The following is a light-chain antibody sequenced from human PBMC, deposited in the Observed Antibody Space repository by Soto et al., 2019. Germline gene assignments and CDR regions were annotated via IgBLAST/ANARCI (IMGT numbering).Light chain of an antibody. CDR3: SSYTSSSTHV. CDR1: SSDVGAYNF. J-gene: IGLJ1*01. Sequence: QSVLTQPASVSGSPGQSITISCTGSSSDVGAYNFVSWYQQHPGKVPKLMIFDVSGRPSGVSDRFSGSKSGNTASLTISGLQAEDEGDYCCSSYTSSSTHVFGSGTKVTVL. V-gene: IGLV2-14*03. CDR2: DVS.